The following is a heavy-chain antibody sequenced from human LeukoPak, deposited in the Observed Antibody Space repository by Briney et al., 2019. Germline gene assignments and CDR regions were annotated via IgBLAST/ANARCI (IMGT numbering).Heavy chain of an antibody. CDR1: GYTFTSYA. Sequence: GASVKVSCKASGYTFTSYAMHWVRQAPGQRLEWMGWINAGNGNTKYSQKFQGRVTITRDTSASTAYVELSSLRSEDTAVYYCARMPREGLRDPAGGDYWGQGTLVTVSS. V-gene: IGHV1-3*01. CDR2: INAGNGNT. J-gene: IGHJ4*02. CDR3: ARMPREGLRDPAGGDY. D-gene: IGHD4-17*01.